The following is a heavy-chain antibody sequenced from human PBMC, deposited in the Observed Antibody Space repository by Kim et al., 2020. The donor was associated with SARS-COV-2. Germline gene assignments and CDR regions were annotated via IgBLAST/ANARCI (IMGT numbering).Heavy chain of an antibody. CDR3: ARDRRGELLLVAFDI. V-gene: IGHV1-2*02. Sequence: KFQGRVTMTRDTSISTAYMELSRLRSDDTAVYYCARDRRGELLLVAFDIWGQGTMVTVSS. J-gene: IGHJ3*02. D-gene: IGHD1-26*01.